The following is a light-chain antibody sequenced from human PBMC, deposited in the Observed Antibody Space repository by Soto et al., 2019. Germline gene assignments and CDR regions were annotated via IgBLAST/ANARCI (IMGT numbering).Light chain of an antibody. CDR1: SSDVGSYNL. CDR2: EVS. Sequence: SQAATVSGSPRHSINIYCTETSSDVGSYNLVSWYQQHPGKAPKLMIYEVSKRPSGVSNRFSGSKSGNTASLTISGLQAEDEADYYCCSYAGSRTLVFGTGTKVNVL. V-gene: IGLV2-23*02. CDR3: CSYAGSRTLV. J-gene: IGLJ1*01.